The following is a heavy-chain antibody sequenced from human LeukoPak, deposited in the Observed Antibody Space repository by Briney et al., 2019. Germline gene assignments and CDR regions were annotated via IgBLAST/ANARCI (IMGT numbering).Heavy chain of an antibody. Sequence: GGSLRLSCAASGFTFSSYAMSWVRQAPGKGLEWVSAISGSGGSTYYADSVKGRFTISRDNSKNTLYLQMNSLRAEDTAVYYCAKDQKILLWIGDHFDYWGQGTLVTVSS. D-gene: IGHD3-10*01. CDR3: AKDQKILLWIGDHFDY. J-gene: IGHJ4*02. CDR1: GFTFSSYA. CDR2: ISGSGGST. V-gene: IGHV3-23*01.